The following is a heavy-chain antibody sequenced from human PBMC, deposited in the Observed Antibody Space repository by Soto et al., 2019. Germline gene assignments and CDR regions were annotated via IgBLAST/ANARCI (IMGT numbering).Heavy chain of an antibody. V-gene: IGHV4-59*01. CDR2: IYYSGST. CDR1: GGSISSYY. D-gene: IGHD4-17*01. J-gene: IGHJ3*02. Sequence: PSETLSLTCTVSGGSISSYYWSWIRQPPGKGLEWIGYIYYSGSTNYNPSLKSRVTISVDTSKNQFSLKLSSVTAADTAVYYCARDEGLGYGDSFDIWGQGTMVTVSS. CDR3: ARDEGLGYGDSFDI.